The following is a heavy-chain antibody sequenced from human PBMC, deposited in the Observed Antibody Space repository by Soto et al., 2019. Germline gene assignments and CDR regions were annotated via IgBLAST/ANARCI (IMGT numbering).Heavy chain of an antibody. CDR3: ARNPREPVDFDV. V-gene: IGHV4-59*01. J-gene: IGHJ4*02. Sequence: PSETLSLTCTVSGGSISNYYWSWIRQPPGKRLEWIAHIYSSGSTHYNPSLKSRVTISLGPSENQLSLSLTSVTAADTAVYYCARNPREPVDFDVWGPGTLVTVSS. CDR1: GGSISNYY. CDR2: IYSSGST.